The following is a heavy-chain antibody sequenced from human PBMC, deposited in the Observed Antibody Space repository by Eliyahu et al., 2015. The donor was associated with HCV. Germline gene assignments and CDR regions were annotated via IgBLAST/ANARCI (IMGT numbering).Heavy chain of an antibody. CDR2: IYYGGTT. J-gene: IGHJ4*02. D-gene: IGHD3-10*01. V-gene: IGHV4-31*03. Sequence: QVQLQESGPGLVKPSQTLSLTCTVSGXSISSGAYYWGWIRQPPGKGLEWIGYIYYGGTTYYNPSLKSRVTISIDTAKNQLSLKLRYVTAADTAVYYCARVPERFRPIDHWGQGTRVTVSS. CDR1: GXSISSGAYY. CDR3: ARVPERFRPIDH.